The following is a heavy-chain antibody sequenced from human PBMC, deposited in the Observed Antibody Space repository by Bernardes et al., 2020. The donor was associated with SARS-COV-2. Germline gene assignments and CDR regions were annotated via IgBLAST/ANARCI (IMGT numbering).Heavy chain of an antibody. V-gene: IGHV3-21*06. Sequence: GGSLRLSCSASGFTFRSYSMHWVRQAPGKGLEWVSSISTSSSYISYSDSVRGRFTISRDNAKSSVYLQLSSLRAEDTAVYYCARVDFSNLYYFDYWGQGTPVTVSS. CDR2: ISTSSSYI. D-gene: IGHD4-4*01. CDR3: ARVDFSNLYYFDY. J-gene: IGHJ4*02. CDR1: GFTFRSYS.